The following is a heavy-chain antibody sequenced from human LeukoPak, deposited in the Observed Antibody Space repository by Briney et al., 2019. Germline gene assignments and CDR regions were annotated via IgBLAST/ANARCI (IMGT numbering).Heavy chain of an antibody. CDR1: EYTLTELA. V-gene: IGHV1-24*01. Sequence: GASVKVSCKVSEYTLTELAMHWVRQAPGKGLEWLGGFDPETGETVYAQKFQGRVTMTEDTSAETAYLELTSLRSEDSAVYYCATDHYHNSGAASWGQGTLVTVSS. D-gene: IGHD3-10*01. CDR3: ATDHYHNSGAAS. CDR2: FDPETGET. J-gene: IGHJ5*02.